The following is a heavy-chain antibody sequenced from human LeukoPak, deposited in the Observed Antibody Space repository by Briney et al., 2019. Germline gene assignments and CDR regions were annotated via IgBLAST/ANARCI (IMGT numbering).Heavy chain of an antibody. J-gene: IGHJ4*02. D-gene: IGHD3-22*01. Sequence: RTGGSLRLSCAASGFTFSSYAMSWVRQAPGKGLEWVSTFSGSGGSTYYADSVKGRFTISRDNSKNTLFLQMNSLRAEDTAVFCVKPYYTGKEVYYFDYWGQGTLVTVSS. CDR3: KPYYTGKEVYYFDY. CDR1: GFTFSSYA. CDR2: FSGSGGST. V-gene: IGHV3-23*01.